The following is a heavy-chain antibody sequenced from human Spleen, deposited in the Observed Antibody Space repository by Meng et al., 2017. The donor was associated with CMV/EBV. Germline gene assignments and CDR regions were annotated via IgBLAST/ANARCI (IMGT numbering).Heavy chain of an antibody. V-gene: IGHV1-2*02. CDR2: INPDNGVT. CDR3: SRDRGLGGYFDP. J-gene: IGHJ5*02. D-gene: IGHD3-16*01. CDR1: RYIFIGYC. Sequence: CKASRYIFIGYCIHWVRQAPGQGLKWMGYINPDNGVTTYAQVFQDRVTLTRDTSINTVYLELASLRSEDTAVYYCSRDRGLGGYFDPWGQGTLVTVSS.